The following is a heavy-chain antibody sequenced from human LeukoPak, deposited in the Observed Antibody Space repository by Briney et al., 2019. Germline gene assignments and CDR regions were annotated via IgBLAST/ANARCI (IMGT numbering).Heavy chain of an antibody. CDR2: ISYDGSNK. Sequence: PGGSLRLSCAASGFIFSSYGMHWVRQAPGKGLEWVAVISYDGSNKSYADSVKGRFTISRDNSKNTLYLQMNSLRVEDTAVYYCAKVDSSDYGDLRIPADYWGQGTLVIVSS. J-gene: IGHJ4*02. D-gene: IGHD4-17*01. CDR3: AKVDSSDYGDLRIPADY. CDR1: GFIFSSYG. V-gene: IGHV3-30*18.